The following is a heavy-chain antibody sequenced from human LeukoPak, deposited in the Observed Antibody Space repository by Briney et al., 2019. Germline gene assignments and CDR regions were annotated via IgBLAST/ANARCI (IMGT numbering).Heavy chain of an antibody. J-gene: IGHJ4*02. D-gene: IGHD3-22*01. CDR2: IYHSGST. CDR3: ARQGRYYYDSSGYFNFDY. Sequence: SETLSLTCTVSGGSISSGGYYWSWIRQPPGKGLEWIGYIYHSGSTYYNPSLKSRVTISVDTSKNQFSLKLSSVTAADTAVYYCARQGRYYYDSSGYFNFDYWGQGTLVTVSS. CDR1: GGSISSGGYY. V-gene: IGHV4-30-2*03.